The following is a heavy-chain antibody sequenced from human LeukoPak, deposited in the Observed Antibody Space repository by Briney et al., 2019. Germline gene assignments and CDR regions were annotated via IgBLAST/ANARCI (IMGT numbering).Heavy chain of an antibody. J-gene: IGHJ4*02. CDR2: IDPSDSYT. D-gene: IGHD6-19*01. CDR3: ARPSSGWYVLDY. Sequence: GESLRISCKGSGYSFTSHWISWVRQTPGKGLEWMGRIDPSDSYTIYSPSFQGHVTISADKSISTAYLQWSSLKASDIAMYYCARPSSGWYVLDYWGQGTLVTVSS. V-gene: IGHV5-10-1*01. CDR1: GYSFTSHW.